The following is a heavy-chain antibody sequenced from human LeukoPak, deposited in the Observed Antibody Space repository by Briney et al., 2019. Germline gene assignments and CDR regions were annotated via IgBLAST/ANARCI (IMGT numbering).Heavy chain of an antibody. Sequence: SETLSLTCAVYGGSFSGYYWSWIRQPPGKGLEWIGEINHSGSTNYNPSLKSRVTISVDTSKNQFSLNLGSVTAADTAVYYCARASHYYYDNSGYYTFDYWGQGILVTVSS. J-gene: IGHJ4*02. CDR1: GGSFSGYY. D-gene: IGHD3-22*01. CDR3: ARASHYYYDNSGYYTFDY. CDR2: INHSGST. V-gene: IGHV4-34*01.